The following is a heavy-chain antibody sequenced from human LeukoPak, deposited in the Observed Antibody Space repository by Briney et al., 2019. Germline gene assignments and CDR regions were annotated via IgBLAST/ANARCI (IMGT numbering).Heavy chain of an antibody. J-gene: IGHJ4*02. V-gene: IGHV2-5*01. CDR1: GFSLSTPGVG. Sequence: SGPTLVKPTQTLTLTCTFSGFSLSTPGVGVAWIRQPPKKALEGLTLIFSNDDKRYSPSLKNRLTITKDTSKNQVVLTMTNMDPADTATYYCAHTANSGWYEFDYWGQGTLVTVSS. CDR3: AHTANSGWYEFDY. D-gene: IGHD6-19*01. CDR2: IFSNDDK.